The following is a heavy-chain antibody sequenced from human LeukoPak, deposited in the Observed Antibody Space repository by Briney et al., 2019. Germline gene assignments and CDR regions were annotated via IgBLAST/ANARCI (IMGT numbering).Heavy chain of an antibody. CDR1: GGSISSYY. J-gene: IGHJ5*02. CDR2: IYYRGST. Sequence: SETLSLTCTVSGGSISSYYWSWIRQPPGKGLEWIGYIYYRGSTNYNPSLKSRLTISVDTSKNQFSLKLSSVTAADTAVYYCARLKAVAGSADWFDPWGQGTLVTVSS. V-gene: IGHV4-59*01. D-gene: IGHD6-19*01. CDR3: ARLKAVAGSADWFDP.